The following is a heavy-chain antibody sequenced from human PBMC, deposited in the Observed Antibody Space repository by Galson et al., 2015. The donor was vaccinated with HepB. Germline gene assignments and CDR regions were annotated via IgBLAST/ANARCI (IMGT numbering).Heavy chain of an antibody. CDR1: GGTFSSYA. CDR3: ARDSRRADDAFDI. V-gene: IGHV1-69*13. Sequence: SVKVSCKASGGTFSSYAISWVRQAPGQGLEWMGGIIPIFGTANYAQKFQGRVTITADESTSTAYMELSSLRSEDTAVYYCARDSRRADDAFDIWGQGTMVAVSS. CDR2: IIPIFGTA. J-gene: IGHJ3*02.